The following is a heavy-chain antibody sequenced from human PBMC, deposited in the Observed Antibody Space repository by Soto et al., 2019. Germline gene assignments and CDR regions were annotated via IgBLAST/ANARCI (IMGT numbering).Heavy chain of an antibody. D-gene: IGHD3-22*01. Sequence: GGSLRLSCAASGFTFSSYAMSWVRQAPGKGLEWVSAISGSGGSTYYADSVKGRFTISRDNSKNTLYLQMNSLRAEDTAVYYCAKDLDYYDSSGYPKQGQPQDNNYWGQGTLVSVSS. J-gene: IGHJ4*02. CDR3: AKDLDYYDSSGYPKQGQPQDNNY. CDR2: ISGSGGST. V-gene: IGHV3-23*01. CDR1: GFTFSSYA.